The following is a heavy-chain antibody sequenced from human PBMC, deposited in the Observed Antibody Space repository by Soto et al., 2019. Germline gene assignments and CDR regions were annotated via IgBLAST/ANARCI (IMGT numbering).Heavy chain of an antibody. Sequence: EVQLLESGGGLVQPGGSLRLSCAASGLTFDNYGMSWVRQAPGKGLEWVSAISGSGGTTFYADSVKGRFTISRDNSKNTLYLHMNSLIAEDTALYYCANPPLPEANYNGMDVWGQGTTVTVSS. V-gene: IGHV3-23*01. CDR2: ISGSGGTT. CDR1: GLTFDNYG. J-gene: IGHJ6*02. CDR3: ANPPLPEANYNGMDV.